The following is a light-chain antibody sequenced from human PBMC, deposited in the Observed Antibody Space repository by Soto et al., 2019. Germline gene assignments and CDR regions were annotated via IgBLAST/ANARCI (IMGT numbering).Light chain of an antibody. CDR3: QQGDSFPIT. Sequence: DIQMTQSPSSVSASVGDIVTITCRASQSISSWLAWYHQKPGTVPKILIYAASRLQSGVPSRFSGSGAGTEFTLTITSLQPEDFGTYYCQQGDSFPITFGQGTRLEIK. V-gene: IGKV1-12*01. CDR2: AAS. J-gene: IGKJ5*01. CDR1: QSISSW.